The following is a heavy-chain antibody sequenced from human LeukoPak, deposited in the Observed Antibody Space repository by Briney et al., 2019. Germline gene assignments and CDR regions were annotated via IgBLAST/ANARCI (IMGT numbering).Heavy chain of an antibody. Sequence: NPSETLSLTCTVSGGSISRDYWSWIRQPPGKGLEWIGYIYYTGSTNYNPSLKSRVTISVDTSKNQFSLKLSSVTAADTAVYYCARRYPRSGSGSLRYFDYWGQGTLVTVSS. CDR2: IYYTGST. J-gene: IGHJ4*02. D-gene: IGHD1-26*01. V-gene: IGHV4-59*08. CDR1: GGSISRDY. CDR3: ARRYPRSGSGSLRYFDY.